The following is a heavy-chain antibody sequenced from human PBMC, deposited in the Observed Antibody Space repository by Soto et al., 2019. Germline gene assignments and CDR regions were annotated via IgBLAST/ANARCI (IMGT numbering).Heavy chain of an antibody. V-gene: IGHV1-18*01. CDR2: ISAYNGNT. CDR3: ARDLDIVVVPANRPYGMDV. D-gene: IGHD2-2*03. CDR1: GYTFTSYG. J-gene: IGHJ6*02. Sequence: QVQLVQSGAEVKKPGASVKVSCKASGYTFTSYGISWVRQAPGQGLEWMGWISAYNGNTNYAQKLQGRVTMTTDTSTSTAYMERRSLRSDDTAVYYCARDLDIVVVPANRPYGMDVWGQGTTVTVSS.